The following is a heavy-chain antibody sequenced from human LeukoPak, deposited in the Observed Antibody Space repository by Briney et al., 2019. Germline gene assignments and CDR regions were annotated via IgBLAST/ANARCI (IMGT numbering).Heavy chain of an antibody. CDR2: ISGNGGRT. CDR3: ARDPSPVYYASGSSKYYYGMDV. CDR1: GFTFSSYA. V-gene: IGHV3-23*01. Sequence: PGGSLRLSCAASGFTFSSYAMSWVRQAPGKGLEWVSAISGNGGRTFYADSVKGRFTISRDNSKSTLYLQMNSLRAEDTAVYYCARDPSPVYYASGSSKYYYGMDVWGPGTTVTVSS. D-gene: IGHD3-10*01. J-gene: IGHJ6*02.